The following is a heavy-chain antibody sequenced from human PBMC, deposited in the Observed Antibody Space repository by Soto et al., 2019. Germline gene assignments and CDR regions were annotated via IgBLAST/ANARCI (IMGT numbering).Heavy chain of an antibody. V-gene: IGHV3-30*03. J-gene: IGHJ6*02. CDR1: GFIFNTYG. CDR3: AGATVTTVYYYYGMDV. Sequence: QVQLEESGGGVVQPGRSLRLSCAASGFIFNTYGMHWVRQAPGKGLEWVSVISYDGSNKYYADSVKGRFTISRDNSKNTLYLQMNSLRAEDTAVYYCAGATVTTVYYYYGMDVWGQGTTVTVSS. CDR2: ISYDGSNK. D-gene: IGHD4-17*01.